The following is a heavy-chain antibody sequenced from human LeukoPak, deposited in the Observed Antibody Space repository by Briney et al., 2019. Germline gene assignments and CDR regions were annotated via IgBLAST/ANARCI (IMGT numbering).Heavy chain of an antibody. CDR3: ARERDCTNGVCYLNWFDP. CDR2: INTNTGNP. V-gene: IGHV7-4-1*02. Sequence: ASVKVSCKASGYTFTSYAMNWVRQAPGQGLEWMGWINTNTGNPTYAQGFTGRFVFSLDTSVSTAYLQISSLKAEDTAVYYCARERDCTNGVCYLNWFDPWGQGALVTVSS. J-gene: IGHJ5*02. CDR1: GYTFTSYA. D-gene: IGHD2-8*01.